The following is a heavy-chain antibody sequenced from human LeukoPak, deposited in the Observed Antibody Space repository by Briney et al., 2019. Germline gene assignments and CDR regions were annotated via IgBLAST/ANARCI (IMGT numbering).Heavy chain of an antibody. V-gene: IGHV3-13*01. J-gene: IGHJ4*02. CDR1: GFTFSTSD. Sequence: GGSLRLSCAASGFTFSTSDMHWVRQATGTGLEWVSAIGTTGDTYYPGPLKGRFTISRENARNSLYLQMNSLRVGDTAVYYCARAVPMSRGVNFYDYWGQGTLVTVSS. CDR3: ARAVPMSRGVNFYDY. D-gene: IGHD3-10*01. CDR2: IGTTGDT.